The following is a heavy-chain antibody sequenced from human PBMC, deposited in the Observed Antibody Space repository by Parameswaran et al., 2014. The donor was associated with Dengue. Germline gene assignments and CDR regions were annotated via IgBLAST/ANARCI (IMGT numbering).Heavy chain of an antibody. CDR3: ARGETMVTLYYYYGMDV. CDR2: ISSSSSYI. D-gene: IGHD5-18*01. V-gene: IGHV3-21*01. Sequence: VRQDAGKGLEWSSSISSSSSYIYYADSVKGRFTISRDNAKNSLYLQMNSLRAEDTAVYYCARGETMVTLYYYYGMDVWGQGTTVTVSS. J-gene: IGHJ6*02.